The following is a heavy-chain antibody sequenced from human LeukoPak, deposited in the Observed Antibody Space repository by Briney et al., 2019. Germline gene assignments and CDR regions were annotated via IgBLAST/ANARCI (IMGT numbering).Heavy chain of an antibody. J-gene: IGHJ4*02. CDR1: GGSISSSSYY. D-gene: IGHD3-22*01. CDR2: IYYSGST. V-gene: IGHV4-39*01. CDR3: ASGPYYYDSSGYPPGPYYFDY. Sequence: PSETLSLTCTVSGGSISSSSYYWGWIRQPPGEGLEWIGSIYYSGSTYYNPSLKSRVTISVDTSKNQFSLKLSSVTAADTAVYYCASGPYYYDSSGYPPGPYYFDYWGQGTLVTVSS.